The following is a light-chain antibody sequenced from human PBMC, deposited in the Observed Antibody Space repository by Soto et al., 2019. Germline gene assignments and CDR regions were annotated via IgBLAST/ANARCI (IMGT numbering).Light chain of an antibody. CDR3: QQYGSSPPFT. CDR2: DAS. J-gene: IGKJ5*01. Sequence: EVVLTQSPDTLSLSPGERATLSCRASQSVRNNYLAWYQVRPGRAPRLVIYDASTKATAIPDRISGGGSGTDFTLTITGLETEDLAVYYCQQYGSSPPFTFGQGTRLEIK. CDR1: QSVRNNY. V-gene: IGKV3-20*01.